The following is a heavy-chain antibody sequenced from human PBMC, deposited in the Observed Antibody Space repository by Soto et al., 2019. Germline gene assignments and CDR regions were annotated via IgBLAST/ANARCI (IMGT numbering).Heavy chain of an antibody. Sequence: GGSLRLSCAASGFTFSTYAMTWVRQAPGKGLEWVSAISGNGGNTYYADSVKGRFTISRDNSKNTLYLQMNSLRAEDTAAYYCAKNYADGAAFFAYWGQGTLVTVSS. V-gene: IGHV3-23*01. CDR1: GFTFSTYA. CDR2: ISGNGGNT. J-gene: IGHJ4*02. D-gene: IGHD3-10*01. CDR3: AKNYADGAAFFAY.